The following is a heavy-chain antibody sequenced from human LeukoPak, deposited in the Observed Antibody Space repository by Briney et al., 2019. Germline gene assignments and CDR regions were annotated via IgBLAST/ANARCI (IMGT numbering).Heavy chain of an antibody. CDR2: IYYSGST. V-gene: IGHV4-59*01. D-gene: IGHD1-14*01. CDR1: GASISCYY. CDR3: ARHWAETTGPYAFDF. Sequence: SETLSLTCIVCGASISCYYWSWIRQPPGKGLEWIGYIYYSGSTNYNPSLKSRVTISVDTSKNHFSLKLTSVTAADTAVYYCARHWAETTGPYAFDFCGQGTMVTVSS. J-gene: IGHJ3*01.